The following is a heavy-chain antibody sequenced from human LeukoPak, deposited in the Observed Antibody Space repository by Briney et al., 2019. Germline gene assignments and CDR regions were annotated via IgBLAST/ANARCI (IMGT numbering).Heavy chain of an antibody. Sequence: PSGTLSLTCAVSGGSISSSNWWSWVRQPPGKGLEWIGEIYHSGSTNYNPSLKSRVTISVDKSKNQFSLKLSSVTAADTAVYCCARGDRYSSGWYLFDYWGQGTLVTVSS. CDR3: ARGDRYSSGWYLFDY. CDR1: GGSISSSNW. J-gene: IGHJ4*02. D-gene: IGHD6-19*01. V-gene: IGHV4-4*01. CDR2: IYHSGST.